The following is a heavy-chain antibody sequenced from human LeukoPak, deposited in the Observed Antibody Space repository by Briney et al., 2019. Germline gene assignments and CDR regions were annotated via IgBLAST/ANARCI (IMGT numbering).Heavy chain of an antibody. V-gene: IGHV1-2*02. CDR3: ARDRVYCSGTSCYVTSVDN. D-gene: IGHD2-2*01. CDR1: GYTFTGYY. J-gene: IGHJ4*02. Sequence: GASVKVSYEASGYTFTGYYIHWVRQAPGQGLEWMGWINPNSGDSNHTQKFQGRVTMTRDTSISTAYMELSNLRSDDTAVYYCARDRVYCSGTSCYVTSVDNWGQGTLVTVSS. CDR2: INPNSGDS.